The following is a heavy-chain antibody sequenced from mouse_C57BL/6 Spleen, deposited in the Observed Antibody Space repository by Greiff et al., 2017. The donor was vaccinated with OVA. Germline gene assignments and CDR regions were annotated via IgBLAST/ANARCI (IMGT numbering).Heavy chain of an antibody. Sequence: VQLQQSGPELVKPGASVKMSCKASGYTFTDYNMHWVKQSHGKSLEWIGYINPNNGGTSYNQKFKGKATLTVNKSSSTAYMELRSLTSEDSAVYYCARIYYGNWYFDVWGTGTTVTVSS. D-gene: IGHD2-1*01. V-gene: IGHV1-22*01. CDR3: ARIYYGNWYFDV. CDR2: INPNNGGT. J-gene: IGHJ1*03. CDR1: GYTFTDYN.